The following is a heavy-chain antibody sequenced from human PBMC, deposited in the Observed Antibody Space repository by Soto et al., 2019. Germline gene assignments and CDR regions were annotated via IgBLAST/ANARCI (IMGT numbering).Heavy chain of an antibody. Sequence: GGSLRLSCAASGFTFSSYGMHWVRQAPGKGLEWVAVISYDRSNKYYADSVKGRFTISRDNSKRTLHLQMNSLRAEDTGVYYCAAQDYGGHSGVLDYWGQGTLVTVSS. D-gene: IGHD4-17*01. V-gene: IGHV3-30*03. CDR3: AAQDYGGHSGVLDY. J-gene: IGHJ4*02. CDR2: ISYDRSNK. CDR1: GFTFSSYG.